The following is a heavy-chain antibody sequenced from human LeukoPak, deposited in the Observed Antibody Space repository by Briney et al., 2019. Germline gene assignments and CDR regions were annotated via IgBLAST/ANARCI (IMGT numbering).Heavy chain of an antibody. CDR2: INPSGGSI. D-gene: IGHD3-22*01. J-gene: IGHJ4*02. V-gene: IGHV1-46*01. CDR1: GYTFTSYY. CDR3: AKTTAGPDSSGHIKEYYFDY. Sequence: ASVKVSCKASGYTFTSYYMHWVRQAPGQGLEWMGIINPSGGSISYAQKFQGRVTMTRDTSTSTVYMELSSLRSEDTAVYYCAKTTAGPDSSGHIKEYYFDYWGQGTLVTVSS.